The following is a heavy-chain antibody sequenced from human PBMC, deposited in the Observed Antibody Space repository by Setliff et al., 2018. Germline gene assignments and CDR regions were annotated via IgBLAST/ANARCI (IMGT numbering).Heavy chain of an antibody. J-gene: IGHJ4*02. D-gene: IGHD3-16*01. CDR1: GGSVDSYY. CDR3: ACLQGGGQDF. CDR2: IYSGGTT. V-gene: IGHV4-59*02. Sequence: SETLSLTCTVSGGSVDSYYWSWIRQPPGKGLELIGYIYSGGTTDSKPSLKSRVNISVDTSKNHVSLKMTSVTAADAAVYYCACLQGGGQDFWGQGTLVTVSS.